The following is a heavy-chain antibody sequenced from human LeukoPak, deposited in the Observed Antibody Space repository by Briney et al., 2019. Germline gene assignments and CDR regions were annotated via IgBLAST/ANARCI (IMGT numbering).Heavy chain of an antibody. V-gene: IGHV3-74*01. CDR1: GFSVSNFW. D-gene: IGHD3-22*01. J-gene: IGHJ4*02. Sequence: GGSLRLSCAATGFSVSNFWMHWVRQAPGKGLVWVSRMNIDGSSISYADSVKGRFTISRDNRKNTVYLQMNSLRAEDTAVYFCAKDRSYYDSGGYRNFDYWGQGTLVTVSS. CDR3: AKDRSYYDSGGYRNFDY. CDR2: MNIDGSSI.